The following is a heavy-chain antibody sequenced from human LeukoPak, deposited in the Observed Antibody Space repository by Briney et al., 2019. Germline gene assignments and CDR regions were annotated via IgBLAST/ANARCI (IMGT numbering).Heavy chain of an antibody. CDR1: GGSISSYY. J-gene: IGHJ4*02. Sequence: SETLSLICTVSGGSISSYYWSWIRQPPGKGLEWIAYIYYSESTSYNPSLKSRVTISIDTSTNQLSLKLSSVTAADTAVYFCARQPDRRQLVLWGQGTLVTVSS. CDR2: IYYSEST. V-gene: IGHV4-59*08. CDR3: ARQPDRRQLVL. D-gene: IGHD6-13*01.